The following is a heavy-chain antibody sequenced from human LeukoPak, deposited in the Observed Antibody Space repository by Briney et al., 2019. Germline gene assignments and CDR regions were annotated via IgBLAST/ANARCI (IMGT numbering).Heavy chain of an antibody. CDR3: ARAGVPAANRPVKRNYYYYYMDV. CDR1: GYTFTSYD. Sequence: ASVKVSCKASGYTFTSYDINWVRQATGQGLEWMGWMNPNSGNTGYAQKFQGRVTMTRNTSISTAYMELSSLRSEDTAVYYCARAGVPAANRPVKRNYYYYYMDVWGKGTTVAVSS. V-gene: IGHV1-8*01. D-gene: IGHD2-2*01. CDR2: MNPNSGNT. J-gene: IGHJ6*03.